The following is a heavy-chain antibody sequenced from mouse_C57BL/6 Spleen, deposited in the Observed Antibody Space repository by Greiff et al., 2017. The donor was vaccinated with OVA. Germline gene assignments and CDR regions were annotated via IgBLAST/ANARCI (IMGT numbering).Heavy chain of an antibody. D-gene: IGHD1-1*01. CDR2: IYPGSGST. J-gene: IGHJ4*01. CDR1: GYTFTSYW. CDR3: ARKDYGSHYAMDY. V-gene: IGHV1-55*01. Sequence: QVQLQQSGAELVKPGASVKMSCKASGYTFTSYWITWVKQRPGQGLEWIGDIYPGSGSTNYNEKFKSKATLTVDKSSSTAYMQLSSLTSEDSAVYYCARKDYGSHYAMDYWGQGTSVTVSS.